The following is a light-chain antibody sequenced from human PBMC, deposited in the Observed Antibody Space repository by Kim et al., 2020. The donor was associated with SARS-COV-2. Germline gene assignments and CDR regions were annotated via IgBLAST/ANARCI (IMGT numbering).Light chain of an antibody. Sequence: RVSDACTGGNSNIEAYYDVHWYQQLPGTAPKLLIPGNTNRPSGVPDRFSGSKSGTSASLDITGLQAEDEAVYYCQSYDRSLSGSVFGGGTQLTVL. CDR3: QSYDRSLSGSV. V-gene: IGLV1-40*01. CDR2: GNT. J-gene: IGLJ3*02. CDR1: NSNIEAYYD.